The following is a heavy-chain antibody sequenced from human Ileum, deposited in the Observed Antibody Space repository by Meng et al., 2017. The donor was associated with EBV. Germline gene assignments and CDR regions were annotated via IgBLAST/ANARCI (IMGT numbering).Heavy chain of an antibody. J-gene: IGHJ2*01. CDR2: ISVKNGEA. CDR1: GYTFTTDG. CDR3: ARYVPNGSFWYFDF. D-gene: IGHD6-13*01. Sequence: QVKLVQSGAEVKKPXXXXKVXXKXSGYTFTTDGISWVRQAPGQGLEWMGWISVKNGEAKYPQNFQGRVTMATDTTTSTAYMELRSLTSDDTAVYYCARYVPNGSFWYFDFWGRGTLVTVSS. V-gene: IGHV1-18*01.